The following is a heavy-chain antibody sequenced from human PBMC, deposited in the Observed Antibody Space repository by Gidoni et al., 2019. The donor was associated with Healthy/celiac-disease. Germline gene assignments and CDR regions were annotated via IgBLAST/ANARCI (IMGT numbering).Heavy chain of an antibody. V-gene: IGHV1-8*01. CDR2: MNTNSGNT. CDR1: GYPFTSSD. J-gene: IGHJ6*02. Sequence: HVPLVQSGAEVKKHVPSVTVSCKASGYPFTSSDINWVRQATGQGLEWMGWMNTNSGNTGYAQKFQGRVTMTRNTSISTAYMELRSLRSEDTAVYYCARGPVLWFGDRRFTASGMDVWGQGTTVTVSS. CDR3: ARGPVLWFGDRRFTASGMDV. D-gene: IGHD3-10*01.